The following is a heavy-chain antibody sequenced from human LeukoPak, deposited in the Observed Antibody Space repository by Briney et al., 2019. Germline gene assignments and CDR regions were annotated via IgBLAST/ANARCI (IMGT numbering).Heavy chain of an antibody. CDR1: GFTFDDYA. CDR3: AKDLGYYDYAPYYYGMDV. V-gene: IGHV3-43*01. D-gene: IGHD3-16*01. CDR2: ISWDGGST. Sequence: GGSLRLSCAAPGFTFDDYAMHWVRQPPGKGLEWVSLISWDGGSTYYADSVKGRFTISRDNSKNSLYLQMNSLRTEDTALYYCAKDLGYYDYAPYYYGMDVWGQGTTVTVSS. J-gene: IGHJ6*02.